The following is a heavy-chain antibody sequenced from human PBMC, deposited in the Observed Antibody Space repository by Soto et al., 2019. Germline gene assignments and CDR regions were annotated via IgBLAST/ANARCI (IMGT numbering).Heavy chain of an antibody. D-gene: IGHD6-6*01. J-gene: IGHJ6*02. Sequence: PGESLKISCKGSGYSFTSYWIGWVRQMPGKGLEWMGIIYPGDSDTRYSPSFQGQVTISADKSISTAYLQWSSLKASDTAMYYCARISSSSHYYYGMDVWGQGTTVTAP. CDR2: IYPGDSDT. CDR1: GYSFTSYW. V-gene: IGHV5-51*01. CDR3: ARISSSSHYYYGMDV.